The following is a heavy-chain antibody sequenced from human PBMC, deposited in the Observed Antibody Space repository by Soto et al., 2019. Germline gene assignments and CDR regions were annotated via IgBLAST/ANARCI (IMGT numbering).Heavy chain of an antibody. CDR2: ISPNGRET. J-gene: IGHJ2*01. V-gene: IGHV3-64D*06. Sequence: EGQLVESGGALVQPGGSLRLSCSASGSAFSSYGMHWVRHAPGKRREYVSAISPNGRETYYADSVKGRFTISRDNSKHTLYLQMDSLRAEDTAVYYCVKKRIVAPGNWYLDLWGRGTLVIVSS. D-gene: IGHD2-15*01. CDR1: GSAFSSYG. CDR3: VKKRIVAPGNWYLDL.